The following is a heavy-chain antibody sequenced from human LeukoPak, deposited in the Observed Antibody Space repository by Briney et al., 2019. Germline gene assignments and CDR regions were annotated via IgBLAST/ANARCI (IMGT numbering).Heavy chain of an antibody. D-gene: IGHD3-10*01. CDR1: GFTFSSSS. CDR3: ARGAVFQGNYDY. V-gene: IGHV3-21*01. CDR2: ISGESKYI. Sequence: RGSLRLSCAAAGFTFSSSSMNWVRQTPGKGLEWVSSISGESKYIYYADSVTGRFTISRDNAKNSLYLQMSTLRAEDTAVYYCARGAVFQGNYDYWGQGTQVTVSS. J-gene: IGHJ4*02.